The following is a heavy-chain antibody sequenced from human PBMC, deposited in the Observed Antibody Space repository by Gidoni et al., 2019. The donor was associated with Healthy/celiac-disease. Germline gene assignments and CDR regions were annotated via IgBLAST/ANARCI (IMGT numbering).Heavy chain of an antibody. Sequence: QVQLQQWGAGLLKPSETLSPTCAVYGGSFSGYYWSWIRQPPGKGLDWIGEINHSGSTNYNPSLKSLVTISVDTSKNQFSLKLSSVTAADTAVYYCARGFRIGWGGVYYYYYGMDVWGQGTTVTVSS. V-gene: IGHV4-34*01. CDR3: ARGFRIGWGGVYYYYYGMDV. CDR1: GGSFSGYY. J-gene: IGHJ6*02. CDR2: INHSGST. D-gene: IGHD3-16*01.